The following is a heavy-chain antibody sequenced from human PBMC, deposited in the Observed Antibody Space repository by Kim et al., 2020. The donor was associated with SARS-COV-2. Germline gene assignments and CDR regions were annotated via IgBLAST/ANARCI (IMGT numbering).Heavy chain of an antibody. Sequence: KFQGRVTITRDTSASTAYMELSSLRSEDTAVYYCARDGLIAARRKYMDVWGKGTTVTVSS. J-gene: IGHJ6*03. CDR3: ARDGLIAARRKYMDV. V-gene: IGHV1-3*01. D-gene: IGHD6-6*01.